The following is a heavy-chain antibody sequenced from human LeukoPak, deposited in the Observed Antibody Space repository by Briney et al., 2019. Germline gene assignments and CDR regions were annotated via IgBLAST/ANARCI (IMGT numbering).Heavy chain of an antibody. CDR3: ARVEFSGYEKYYFDY. Sequence: PSETLSLTCAVYGGSFSGYYWSWIRQPPGKGLEWIGEINHSGSTNYNPSLKSRVTISVDTSKNQFSLKLSSVTAADTAVYYCARVEFSGYEKYYFDYWGQGTLVTVSS. CDR1: GGSFSGYY. J-gene: IGHJ4*02. V-gene: IGHV4-34*01. CDR2: INHSGST. D-gene: IGHD5-12*01.